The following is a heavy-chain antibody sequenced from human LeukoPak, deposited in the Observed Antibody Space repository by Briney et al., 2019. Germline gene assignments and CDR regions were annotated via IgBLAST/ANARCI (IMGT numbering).Heavy chain of an antibody. Sequence: SETLSLTCTASGGSIDSHYWSWNRQSAGKGLEWIGRFFTGGSTYYNPSLKSRVTISVDTSKNQFSLELSSMTAADTAVYYCARGPTLKYFHHWGQGTLVSVSS. V-gene: IGHV4-4*07. CDR1: GGSIDSHY. CDR3: ARGPTLKYFHH. J-gene: IGHJ1*01. CDR2: FFTGGST.